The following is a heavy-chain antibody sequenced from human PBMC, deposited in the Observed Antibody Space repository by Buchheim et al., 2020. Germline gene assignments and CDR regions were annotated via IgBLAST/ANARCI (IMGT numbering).Heavy chain of an antibody. J-gene: IGHJ6*02. V-gene: IGHV1-46*01. CDR1: GYTFTSYY. Sequence: QVQLVQSGAEVKKPGASVKVSCKASGYTFTSYYMHWVRQAPGQGLEWMGIINPSGGSTSYAQKFQGRVTMTRDTSTSTVDMELSSLRSEDTAVYYCARDDRDYDFWSGYYYYYYGMDVWGQGTT. D-gene: IGHD3-3*01. CDR2: INPSGGST. CDR3: ARDDRDYDFWSGYYYYYYGMDV.